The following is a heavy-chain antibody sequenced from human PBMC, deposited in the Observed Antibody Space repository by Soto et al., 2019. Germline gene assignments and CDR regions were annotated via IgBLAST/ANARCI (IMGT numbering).Heavy chain of an antibody. J-gene: IGHJ6*02. V-gene: IGHV3-21*01. CDR1: GFTFSSYS. D-gene: IGHD3-3*01. CDR3: ARTWEAGDFRICYYYGMDV. CDR2: ISSSSSSYI. Sequence: PVGSLRLSCAASGFTFSSYSMNWVRQAPGKGLEWVSSISSSSSSYIYYADSVKGRFTISRDNAKNSLYLQMNSLRAEDTAVYYCARTWEAGDFRICYYYGMDVWGQGTTVTVSS.